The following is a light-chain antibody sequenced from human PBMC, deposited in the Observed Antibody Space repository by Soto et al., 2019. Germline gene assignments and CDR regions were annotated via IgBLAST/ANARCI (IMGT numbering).Light chain of an antibody. CDR1: QSVSSSY. CDR2: GAS. CDR3: LQYGSSPPSYT. V-gene: IGKV3-20*01. J-gene: IGKJ2*01. Sequence: EIVLTQSPGTLSLSPGERATLSCRASQSVSSSYLAWYQQKPGQAPRLLIYGASSRATGIPDRFSGSGSGTDFTLTISRLEPEDFAVYYCLQYGSSPPSYTFGQGTKLEIK.